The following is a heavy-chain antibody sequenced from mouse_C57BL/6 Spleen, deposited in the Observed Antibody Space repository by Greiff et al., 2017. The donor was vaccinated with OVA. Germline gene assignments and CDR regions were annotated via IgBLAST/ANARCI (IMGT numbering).Heavy chain of an antibody. CDR3: AREGVVAPTGAMDY. D-gene: IGHD1-1*01. CDR1: GFTFSSYA. J-gene: IGHJ4*01. V-gene: IGHV5-4*01. CDR2: ISDGGSYT. Sequence: EVQLQQSGGGLVKPGGSLKLSCAASGFTFSSYAMSWVRQTPEKRLEWVATISDGGSYTYYPDNVKGRFTIYRDNAQNNLYLQMSHLKSDDTAMYYCAREGVVAPTGAMDYWGQGTSVTVSS.